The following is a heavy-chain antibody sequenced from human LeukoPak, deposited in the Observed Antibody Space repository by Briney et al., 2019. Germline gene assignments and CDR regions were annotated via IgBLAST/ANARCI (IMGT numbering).Heavy chain of an antibody. Sequence: SETLSLTCTVSGDSISSSGYSWGWIRQPPGRGLEWIGEIDHRGSTNYNPSLKSRVTISEDSSKSQFSLNLRSMTAADTGLYYCARGRPASGAGWFDPWGQGTLVTVSS. J-gene: IGHJ5*02. V-gene: IGHV4-39*07. D-gene: IGHD6-13*01. CDR1: GDSISSSGYS. CDR2: IDHRGST. CDR3: ARGRPASGAGWFDP.